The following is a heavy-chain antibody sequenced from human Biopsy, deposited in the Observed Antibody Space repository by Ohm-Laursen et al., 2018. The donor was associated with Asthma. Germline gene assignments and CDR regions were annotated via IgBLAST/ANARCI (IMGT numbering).Heavy chain of an antibody. CDR2: IMTVFGTT. CDR1: GGTFSNFA. J-gene: IGHJ6*02. V-gene: IGHV1-69*01. D-gene: IGHD6-19*01. CDR3: ARCQVGYSSGWYLILKKIYYSGMDV. Sequence: SSVKVSCKAPGGTFSNFAISWVRQAPGQGLEWLGGIMTVFGTTNYAQKFQGRVTITSDESTSTAYMEVTSLRSEDTAIYYCARCQVGYSSGWYLILKKIYYSGMDVWGQGTAVTVSS.